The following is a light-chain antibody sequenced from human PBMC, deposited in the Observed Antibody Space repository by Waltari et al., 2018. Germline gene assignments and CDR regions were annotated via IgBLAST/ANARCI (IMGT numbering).Light chain of an antibody. CDR3: QTWDPDTVV. Sequence: QLAVTQSPSASASLGASVKLTCTLSSEHSAYAIAWHQHQPEKGPRFLMKIDGGGGHTTGDGIPDRFSGFHSGAGRYLTISSLQYEDEAAYYCQTWDPDTVVFGGGTKLTV. V-gene: IGLV4-69*01. CDR2: IDGGGGH. J-gene: IGLJ2*01. CDR1: SEHSAYA.